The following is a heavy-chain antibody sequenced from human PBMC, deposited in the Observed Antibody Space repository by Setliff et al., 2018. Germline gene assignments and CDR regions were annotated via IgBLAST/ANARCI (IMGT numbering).Heavy chain of an antibody. V-gene: IGHV3-73*01. CDR2: IRSKADSYAT. D-gene: IGHD1-26*01. CDR3: AKGGWGATFHS. CDR1: GFTFGSYW. Sequence: GGSLRLSCAASGFTFGSYWLSWVRQAPGKGLEWVGRIRSKADSYATAYAASVKARFTISRDDSKNTAYLQVNSLKTEDTAVYYCAKGGWGATFHSWGQGTLVTVSS. J-gene: IGHJ5*01.